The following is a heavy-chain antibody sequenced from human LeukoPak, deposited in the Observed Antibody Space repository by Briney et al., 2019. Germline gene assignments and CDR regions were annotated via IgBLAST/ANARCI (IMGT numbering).Heavy chain of an antibody. Sequence: ASVKVSCKASGYTFTGYYMHWVRQAPGQGLEWMGWINPNSGGTNYAQKFQGRVTMTRDTSISTAYMELSRLRSDDTAVYYCARGQDFWSGYYPFYYFDYWGQGTLVTVSS. J-gene: IGHJ4*02. D-gene: IGHD3-3*01. CDR3: ARGQDFWSGYYPFYYFDY. V-gene: IGHV1-2*02. CDR2: INPNSGGT. CDR1: GYTFTGYY.